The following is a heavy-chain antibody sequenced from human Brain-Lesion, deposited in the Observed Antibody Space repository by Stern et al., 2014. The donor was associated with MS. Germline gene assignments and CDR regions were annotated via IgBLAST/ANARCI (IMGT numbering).Heavy chain of an antibody. Sequence: VQLVESGGGVVQPGRPLRLSCVASGFTFGSCALHWVRQAPGQGLVWVAGASYDGSKKSYADSVKGRFTISIDTSQNTLYMQMSSLRPEDTAVYYCAKDRQYLTYFFDHWGQGSLVTVSS. D-gene: IGHD2/OR15-2a*01. CDR3: AKDRQYLTYFFDH. V-gene: IGHV3-30*18. CDR2: ASYDGSKK. J-gene: IGHJ5*02. CDR1: GFTFGSCA.